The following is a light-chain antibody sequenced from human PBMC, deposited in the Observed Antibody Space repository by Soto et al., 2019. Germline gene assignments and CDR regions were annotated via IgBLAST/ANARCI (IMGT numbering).Light chain of an antibody. CDR1: QSVSSSY. CDR2: GAS. Sequence: EIVLTQSPGTLSLSPGERATLSCRASQSVSSSYLAWYQQKPGQAPRLLIYGASSRATGIPDRFSGSGSGTDLTLTISTLEPEDFAVYYCQQYGSSPRFTFGPGTKVDIK. CDR3: QQYGSSPRFT. J-gene: IGKJ3*01. V-gene: IGKV3-20*01.